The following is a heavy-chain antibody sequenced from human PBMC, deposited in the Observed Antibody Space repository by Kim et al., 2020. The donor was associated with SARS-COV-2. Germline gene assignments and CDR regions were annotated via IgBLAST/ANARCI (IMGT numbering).Heavy chain of an antibody. J-gene: IGHJ4*02. CDR1: GFTFSHYA. CDR2: ISDSGHYT. CDR3: AKWREYCSSTTCFQNFDY. Sequence: GGSLRLSCAASGFTFSHYAMSWVRQAPGKGLECVSGISDSGHYTFYIDSVKGHFTISRDNSKNTLFLHMNSLRAEDTAVYYCAKWREYCSSTTCFQNFDYWGQGTLVTVSS. D-gene: IGHD2-2*01. V-gene: IGHV3-23*01.